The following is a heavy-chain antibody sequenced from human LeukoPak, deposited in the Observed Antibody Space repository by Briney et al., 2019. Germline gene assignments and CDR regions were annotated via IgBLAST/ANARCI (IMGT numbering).Heavy chain of an antibody. D-gene: IGHD1-26*01. CDR1: GGSVARSNYI. J-gene: IGHJ4*02. Sequence: SETLSLTCSVSGGSVARSNYIWDWLRQPPGKGLEWIGYIYYSRTTNYNPSLRSRVTISVDTSKNQFSMKVSSVTAADTAVYYCARGPDSGSYPLWGQGTLVTVSS. CDR3: ARGPDSGSYPL. V-gene: IGHV4-61*01. CDR2: IYYSRTT.